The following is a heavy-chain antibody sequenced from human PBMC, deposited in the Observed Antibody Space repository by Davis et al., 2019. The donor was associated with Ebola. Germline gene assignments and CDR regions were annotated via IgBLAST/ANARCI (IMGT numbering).Heavy chain of an antibody. CDR1: GASITNNDYY. J-gene: IGHJ6*03. CDR3: ARVGTYCSSTSCYRHYYYYYYMDV. CDR2: IHNSGNT. D-gene: IGHD2-2*02. Sequence: SETLSLTCTVSGASITNNDYYWSWIRQTPGKGLEWIGYIHNSGNTYYNPSLNSRISITLDSSKNQFSLKVRSVTAADTAVYYCARVGTYCSSTSCYRHYYYYYYMDVWGKGTTVTVSS. V-gene: IGHV4-30-4*01.